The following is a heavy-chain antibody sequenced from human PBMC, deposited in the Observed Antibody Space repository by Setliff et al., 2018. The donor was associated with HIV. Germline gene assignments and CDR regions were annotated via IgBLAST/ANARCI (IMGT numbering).Heavy chain of an antibody. J-gene: IGHJ4*02. CDR1: GGSFSGYS. D-gene: IGHD6-6*01. CDR2: INHSGST. V-gene: IGHV4-34*01. Sequence: SETLSLTCAVYGGSFSGYSWTWIRQPPGKGLEWIGEINHSGSTSYNPSLKSRVTMSVDTSKNQFSLRLNSVTAADTAVYYCARSNELIAARYFDYWGQGTLVTVSS. CDR3: ARSNELIAARYFDY.